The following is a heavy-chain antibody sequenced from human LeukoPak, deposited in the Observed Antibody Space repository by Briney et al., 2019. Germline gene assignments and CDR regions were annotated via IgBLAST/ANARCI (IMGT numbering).Heavy chain of an antibody. CDR2: MNPNSGNT. CDR3: ARGHYYDSSGYHFAPFDY. D-gene: IGHD3-22*01. V-gene: IGHV1-8*01. Sequence: ASVKVSCKASGYTFTSYDINWVRQATGQGLEWMGWMNPNSGNTGYAQKFQGRVTMTRNTSISTAYTELSSLRSEDTAVYYCARGHYYDSSGYHFAPFDYWGQETLVTVSS. CDR1: GYTFTSYD. J-gene: IGHJ4*02.